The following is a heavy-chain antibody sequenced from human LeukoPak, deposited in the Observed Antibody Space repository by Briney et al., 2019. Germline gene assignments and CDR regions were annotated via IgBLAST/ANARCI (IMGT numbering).Heavy chain of an antibody. J-gene: IGHJ4*02. Sequence: SETLSLTCAVYGGSFSGYYWSWIRQPPGKGLEWIGEISHSGSTNYNPSLKSRVTISVDTSKNQFSLKLSSVTAADTAVYCCAIYSSSWAFDYWGQGTLVTVSS. CDR2: ISHSGST. CDR1: GGSFSGYY. D-gene: IGHD6-13*01. CDR3: AIYSSSWAFDY. V-gene: IGHV4-34*01.